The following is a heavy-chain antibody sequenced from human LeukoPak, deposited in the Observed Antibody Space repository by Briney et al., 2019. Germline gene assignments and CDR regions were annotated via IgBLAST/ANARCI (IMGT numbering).Heavy chain of an antibody. D-gene: IGHD3-22*01. CDR2: LYTDGST. V-gene: IGHV4-4*07. CDR3: VRDRYYYDNNYGPAFDY. J-gene: IGHJ4*02. Sequence: PSETLSLTCTVSGDSLSSYYWSWVRQPAGKGLEWIGRLYTDGSTNYNPFLKSRVTMSVDTSKNQFSLSLSSVTTADTAVYFCVRDRYYYDNNYGPAFDYWGQGTLVTVS. CDR1: GDSLSSYY.